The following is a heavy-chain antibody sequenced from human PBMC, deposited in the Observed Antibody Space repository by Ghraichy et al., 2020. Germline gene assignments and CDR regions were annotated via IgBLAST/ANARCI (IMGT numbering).Heavy chain of an antibody. J-gene: IGHJ4*02. CDR2: ISSDGSYI. Sequence: GESLNISCAASGFTFSNYNMNWVRQAPGKGLEWVSFISSDGSYIYYADSLKGRFTVSRDNAKNSLFLQMNSLRAEDTAVYYCTRDGLGWLQVGFDYWGQGTLVTVSS. V-gene: IGHV3-21*01. CDR1: GFTFSNYN. CDR3: TRDGLGWLQVGFDY. D-gene: IGHD5-24*01.